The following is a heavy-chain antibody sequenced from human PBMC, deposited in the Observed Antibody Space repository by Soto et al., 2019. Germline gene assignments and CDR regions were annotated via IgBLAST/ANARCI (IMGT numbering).Heavy chain of an antibody. D-gene: IGHD3-22*01. J-gene: IGHJ3*01. CDR3: AKDRRMLTMVVVGAFDF. V-gene: IGHV3-23*01. Sequence: PGGSLRLSCAASGFSLNNHAMTWVRQAPGEGLEWVSGISGSGSTTHYADSVKGRFTISRDNSKDTLYLQTNSLRPEDTAVYYCAKDRRMLTMVVVGAFDFWGLGTMVTVSS. CDR2: ISGSGSTT. CDR1: GFSLNNHA.